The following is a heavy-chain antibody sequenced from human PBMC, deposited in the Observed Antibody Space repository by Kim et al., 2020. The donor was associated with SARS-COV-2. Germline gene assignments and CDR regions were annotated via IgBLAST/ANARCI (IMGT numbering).Heavy chain of an antibody. V-gene: IGHV3-21*01. CDR3: ARVSSSWYYGMDV. CDR1: GFTFNSYS. CDR2: ISSSSSYI. Sequence: GGSLRLSCAASGFTFNSYSMNWVRQAPGKGLEWVSSISSSSSYIYYADSVKGRLTISRDNAKNSLYLQMNSLRAEDTAVYYCARVSSSWYYGMDVWGQGTTVTVSS. J-gene: IGHJ6*02. D-gene: IGHD6-13*01.